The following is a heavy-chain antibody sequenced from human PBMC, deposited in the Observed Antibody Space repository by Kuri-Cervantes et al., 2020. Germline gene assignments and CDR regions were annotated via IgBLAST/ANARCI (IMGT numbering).Heavy chain of an antibody. Sequence: SETLSLTCAVSGYSISSGYYWGWIRQPPGKGLEWIGSIYHSGSTYYNPSLKSRVTISVDTSKNQFSPKLSSVTAADTAVYYCARVDYYYYVDVWGKGTTVTVSS. CDR1: GYSISSGYY. V-gene: IGHV4-38-2*01. CDR3: ARVDYYYYVDV. J-gene: IGHJ6*03. CDR2: IYHSGST.